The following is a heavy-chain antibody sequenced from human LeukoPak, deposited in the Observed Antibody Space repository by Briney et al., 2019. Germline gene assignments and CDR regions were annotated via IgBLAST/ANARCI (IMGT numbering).Heavy chain of an antibody. Sequence: SGPTLVYPTPTLTLTCTFSGFSLRTSGVGVGWIRQPPGKALEWLALIYWDDDKRYSPALKSRLTITQDTSKNQVVLTMTNMDPVDTATYYCAHAYYYDSSGYYYDAFDIWGQGTMVTVSS. CDR2: IYWDDDK. V-gene: IGHV2-5*02. CDR3: AHAYYYDSSGYYYDAFDI. D-gene: IGHD3-22*01. J-gene: IGHJ3*02. CDR1: GFSLRTSGVG.